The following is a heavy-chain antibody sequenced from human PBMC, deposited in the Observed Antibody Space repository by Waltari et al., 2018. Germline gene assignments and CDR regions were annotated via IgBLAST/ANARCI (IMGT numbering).Heavy chain of an antibody. V-gene: IGHV3-11*04. J-gene: IGHJ4*02. CDR3: VRVESSMVTY. Sequence: QVQLVESGGALVKPGESLKPSCAASGFAFSVHFLGWIRQNPGKKMEWISYRSGRGDIIWYVDSVRGRFSISRDNAMNSLYLQMNSLGVEDTAVYFCVRVESSMVTYWGQGTLVAVSS. CDR2: RSGRGDII. D-gene: IGHD5-18*01. CDR1: GFAFSVHF.